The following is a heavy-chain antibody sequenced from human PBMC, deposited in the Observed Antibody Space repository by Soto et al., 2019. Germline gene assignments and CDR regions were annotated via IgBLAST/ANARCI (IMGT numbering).Heavy chain of an antibody. CDR1: GFTYSDHW. CDR2: VNQDASEI. J-gene: IGHJ4*02. CDR3: VRAVGGRSAF. V-gene: IGHV3-7*04. Sequence: EVQLVESGGGLVQPGGSLTLSCTASGFTYSDHWMSWVRQAPWKGLEWVANVNQDASEIYYVDSVKGRFTISRDNVRSSLLLQMNSLRVEDTAVYYCVRAVGGRSAFWGQGTLVTVSS. D-gene: IGHD3-16*01.